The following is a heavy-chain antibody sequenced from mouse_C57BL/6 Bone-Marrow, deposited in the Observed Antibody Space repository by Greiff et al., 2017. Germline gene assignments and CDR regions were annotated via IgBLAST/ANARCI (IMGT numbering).Heavy chain of an antibody. CDR1: GFSLTSYG. V-gene: IGHV2-9*01. D-gene: IGHD2-5*01. J-gene: IGHJ4*01. CDR3: AKQAGSNFYAMDY. CDR2: IWGGGST. Sequence: QVQLKESGPGLVAPSQSLSITCTVSGFSLTSYGVDWVRQPPGKGLEWLGVIWGGGSTNYNSALMSRLSISKDNSKSQVFLKMNSLPTDDTAMYYCAKQAGSNFYAMDYWGQGTSVTVSS.